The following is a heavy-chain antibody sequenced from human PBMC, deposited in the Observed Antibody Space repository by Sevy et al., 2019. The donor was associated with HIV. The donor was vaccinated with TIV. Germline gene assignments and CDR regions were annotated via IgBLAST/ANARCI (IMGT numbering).Heavy chain of an antibody. CDR3: VKEGRDDFNPYLDF. Sequence: GGSLRLSCAGSGFTFGGYMMNWVRQAPGRGLEWMSRISRTGGNTEYGDSAKGRFTISRDNSKNPLYLQMKDLGVEDTALYYCVKEGRDDFNPYLDFWGQGILVTVSS. CDR2: ISRTGGNT. V-gene: IGHV3-23*01. J-gene: IGHJ1*01. CDR1: GFTFGGYM. D-gene: IGHD3-10*01.